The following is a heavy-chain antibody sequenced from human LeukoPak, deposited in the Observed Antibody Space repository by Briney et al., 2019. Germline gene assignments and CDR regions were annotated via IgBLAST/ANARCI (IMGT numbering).Heavy chain of an antibody. CDR3: AREGGIMITFGGVIEPYYFDC. J-gene: IGHJ4*02. V-gene: IGHV2-70*04. D-gene: IGHD3-16*02. Sequence: SGPALVKPTQTLTLTCTFSGFSLSTSGMRVSWIRQPPGKALEWLARIDWDDDKFYSTSLKTRLTISKDTSKNQVVLTMTNMVPVDTATYYCAREGGIMITFGGVIEPYYFDCWGQGTLVTVSS. CDR2: IDWDDDK. CDR1: GFSLSTSGMR.